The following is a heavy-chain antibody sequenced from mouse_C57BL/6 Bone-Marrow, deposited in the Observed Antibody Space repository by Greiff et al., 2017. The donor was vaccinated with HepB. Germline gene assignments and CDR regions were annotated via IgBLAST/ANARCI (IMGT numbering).Heavy chain of an antibody. D-gene: IGHD2-4*01. J-gene: IGHJ4*01. CDR1: GFTFSSYA. CDR3: ARDRYDYDGDYAMDY. CDR2: ISGGGSYT. V-gene: IGHV5-4*01. Sequence: EVKLMESGGGLVKPGGSLKLSCAASGFTFSSYAMSWVRQTPEKRLEWVATISGGGSYTYYPDNVKGRFTISRDNAKNNLYLQMSHLKSEDTAMYYCARDRYDYDGDYAMDYWGQGTSVTVSS.